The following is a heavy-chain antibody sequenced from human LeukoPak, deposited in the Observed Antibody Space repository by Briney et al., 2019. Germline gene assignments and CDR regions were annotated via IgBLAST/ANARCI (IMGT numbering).Heavy chain of an antibody. CDR1: GFTFSSNS. CDR3: AREGSNYYYFYYMDV. D-gene: IGHD4-11*01. CDR2: ISSSSSYI. Sequence: PGGSLRLSCAASGFTFSSNSMNWVRHAPGKGLEWVSSISSSSSYIYYADSLKGRFTISRDNAKNSLYLQMDSLRAEDTAVYYCAREGSNYYYFYYMDVWGKGTTVTVSS. J-gene: IGHJ6*03. V-gene: IGHV3-21*01.